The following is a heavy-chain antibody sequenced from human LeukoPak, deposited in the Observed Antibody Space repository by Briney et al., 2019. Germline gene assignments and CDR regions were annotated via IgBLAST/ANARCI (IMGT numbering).Heavy chain of an antibody. CDR2: IRYDGSNK. CDR3: AKVSVQIVVVTNYFDY. CDR1: GFTFSSYG. Sequence: GGSLRLSCAASGFTFSSYGMHWVRQAPGKGLEWVAFIRYDGSNKYYADSVKGRFTISRDNSKNTLYLQMNSLRAEDTAVYYCAKVSVQIVVVTNYFDYWGQGTLVTVSS. J-gene: IGHJ4*02. V-gene: IGHV3-30*02. D-gene: IGHD3-22*01.